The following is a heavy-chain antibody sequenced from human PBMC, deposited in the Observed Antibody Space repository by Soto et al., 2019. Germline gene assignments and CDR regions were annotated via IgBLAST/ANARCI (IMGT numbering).Heavy chain of an antibody. J-gene: IGHJ6*02. D-gene: IGHD4-17*01. V-gene: IGHV3-23*01. CDR1: GFPFSSYA. CDR2: ISGSGGST. CDR3: AKDRSWATVVIGPIDYYYYGMDV. Sequence: GGSLRLSCAASGFPFSSYAMSWVRQAPGKGLEWVSAISGSGGSTYYADSVKGRFTISRDNSKNTLYLQMNSLRAEDTAVYYCAKDRSWATVVIGPIDYYYYGMDVWGQGTTVTVSS.